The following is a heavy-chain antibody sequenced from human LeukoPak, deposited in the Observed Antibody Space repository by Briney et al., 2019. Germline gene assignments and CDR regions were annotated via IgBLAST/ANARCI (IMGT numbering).Heavy chain of an antibody. Sequence: SGTLSPTCAVSGGSISSSNWWSWARQPPGKGLEWIGSIYHSGSSYYNPSLNSRVTISVDTSKNQFSLKLSSVTAADTAVYYCARGYSSSWYPNWFDPWGQGTLVTVSS. V-gene: IGHV4-4*02. CDR1: GGSISSSNW. J-gene: IGHJ5*02. CDR2: IYHSGSS. D-gene: IGHD6-13*01. CDR3: ARGYSSSWYPNWFDP.